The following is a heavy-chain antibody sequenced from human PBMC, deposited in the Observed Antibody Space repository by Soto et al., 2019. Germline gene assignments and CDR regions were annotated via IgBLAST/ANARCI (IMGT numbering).Heavy chain of an antibody. D-gene: IGHD4-4*01. Sequence: EVQLVETGGGVIQPGGSLRLSCAASGFTVSSNYMSWVRQAPGKGLEWVSVIYSGGTTYYADSVKGRFTISRDNSKNTLYLQINSLRAEDTAVYYCARVVSGGYSSSLGHGMDVWGQGTTVTVSS. CDR2: IYSGGTT. V-gene: IGHV3-53*02. J-gene: IGHJ6*02. CDR3: ARVVSGGYSSSLGHGMDV. CDR1: GFTVSSNY.